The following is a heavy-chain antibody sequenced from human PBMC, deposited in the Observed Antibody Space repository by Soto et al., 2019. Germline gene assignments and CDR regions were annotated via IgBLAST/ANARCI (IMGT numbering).Heavy chain of an antibody. J-gene: IGHJ4*02. Sequence: GGSLRLSCVASGFSIRSYSMNWVRQAPGKGLEWISYISSSGGTIYYADSVKGRFTISRDNAKNSLYLQMISLRDEDTAVYYCAGGYYYDSSGYRARGQETRVTVSS. V-gene: IGHV3-48*02. CDR1: GFSIRSYS. CDR2: ISSSGGTI. D-gene: IGHD3-22*01. CDR3: AGGYYYDSSGYRA.